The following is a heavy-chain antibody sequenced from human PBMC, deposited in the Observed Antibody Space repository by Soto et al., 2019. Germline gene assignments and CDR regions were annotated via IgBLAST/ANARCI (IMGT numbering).Heavy chain of an antibody. J-gene: IGHJ5*02. CDR2: INGDGSST. Sequence: EVQLVESGGGLVQPGGSLRLPCGASGFAFSSYYMHWVRQAPGKGLVWVSRINGDGSSTNYADSVKGRFTISRDNAKNTLYLQMNSLRAEDTAVYYCARDQTTGDWFDAWGQGPLVTVSS. CDR3: ARDQTTGDWFDA. V-gene: IGHV3-74*01. D-gene: IGHD4-17*01. CDR1: GFAFSSYY.